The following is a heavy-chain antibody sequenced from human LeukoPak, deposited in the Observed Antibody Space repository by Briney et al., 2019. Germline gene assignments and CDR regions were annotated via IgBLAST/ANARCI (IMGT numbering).Heavy chain of an antibody. D-gene: IGHD6-13*01. CDR1: GFTVSSNY. V-gene: IGHV3-53*01. Sequence: GGSLRLSCAASGFTVSSNYMSWVRQAPGKGLEWVSVIYGGGSTYYADSVKGRFTISRDNSKNTLYLQMNSLRAEDTAVYYCARVPYSSSWETYFDYWGQGTLVTVSS. J-gene: IGHJ4*02. CDR3: ARVPYSSSWETYFDY. CDR2: IYGGGST.